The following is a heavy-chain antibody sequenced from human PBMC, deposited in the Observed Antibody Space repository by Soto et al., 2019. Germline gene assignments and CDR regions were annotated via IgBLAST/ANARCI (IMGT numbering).Heavy chain of an antibody. Sequence: QVQLQQWGAGPLRPLETLSLTCGVSGGSFSGYYWAWIRQSPGKGLEWIGEINDRGSINYNPSLKSRVSISVDTSKNHYSLNLRSVTAADTAVYYCARESHDILTGLPWGWYFDLWGRGTLVTVSS. D-gene: IGHD3-9*01. CDR1: GGSFSGYY. V-gene: IGHV4-34*01. J-gene: IGHJ2*01. CDR3: ARESHDILTGLPWGWYFDL. CDR2: INDRGSI.